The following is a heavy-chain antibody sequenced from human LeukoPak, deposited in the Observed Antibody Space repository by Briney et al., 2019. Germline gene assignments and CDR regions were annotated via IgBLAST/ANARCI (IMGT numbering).Heavy chain of an antibody. Sequence: SETLSLTCAVSVGSFSSYHWSWIRQPPGKGLEWIGEINRSGSTHYNPSLKSRVTISVDASKNHFSLELSSVTAADTAVYFCARSGETTIAYLDWGQGTTVTVSS. J-gene: IGHJ6*02. D-gene: IGHD1/OR15-1a*01. V-gene: IGHV4-34*01. CDR3: ARSGETTIAYLD. CDR1: VGSFSSYH. CDR2: INRSGST.